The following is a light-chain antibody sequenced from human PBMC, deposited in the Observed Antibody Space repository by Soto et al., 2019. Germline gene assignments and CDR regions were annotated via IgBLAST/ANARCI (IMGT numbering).Light chain of an antibody. CDR2: DAS. V-gene: IGKV3-11*02. J-gene: IGKJ1*01. CDR1: QDVSIF. CDR3: QQYGSSPRT. Sequence: EILLAQSPATLSLSPGERATLSCKASQDVSIFLAWYQQKPGQPPRLLIHDASNRATGVPARFSGSGSGRDFTLTITSLEPEDFAVYYCQQYGSSPRTFGQGTKV.